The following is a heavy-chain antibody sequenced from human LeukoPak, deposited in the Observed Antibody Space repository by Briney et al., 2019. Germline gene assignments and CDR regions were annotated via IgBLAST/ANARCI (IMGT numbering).Heavy chain of an antibody. D-gene: IGHD6-19*01. CDR3: ARGGDSSGWPGAYFNS. V-gene: IGHV5-51*01. Sequence: GESLKISCKGSGYSFTSYWIGWVRQMPGKGLEWMGIIYPGDSDTRYSPTFQGQVTISADKSISTAYLQWTNLKASDTAMYYCARGGDSSGWPGAYFNSWGQGTLVTVSS. J-gene: IGHJ4*02. CDR1: GYSFTSYW. CDR2: IYPGDSDT.